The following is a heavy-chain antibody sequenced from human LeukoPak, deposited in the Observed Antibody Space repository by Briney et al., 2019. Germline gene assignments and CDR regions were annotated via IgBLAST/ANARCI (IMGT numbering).Heavy chain of an antibody. CDR1: GFTFSSYA. CDR3: AKVIELGVVITPKYYFDY. J-gene: IGHJ4*02. D-gene: IGHD3-3*01. CDR2: ISGSGGST. V-gene: IGHV3-23*01. Sequence: GGSLRLSCAASGFTFSSYAMSWVRQGPGKGLEWVSAISGSGGSTYYADSVKGRFTISRDNSKSTLYLQMNSLRAEDTAVYYCAKVIELGVVITPKYYFDYWGQGTLVTVSS.